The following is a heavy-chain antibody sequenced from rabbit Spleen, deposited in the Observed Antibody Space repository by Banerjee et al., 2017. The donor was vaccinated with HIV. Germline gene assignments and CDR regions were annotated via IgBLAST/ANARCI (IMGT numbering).Heavy chain of an antibody. Sequence: QLKESGGGLVQPGGSLKLSCKASGFTLSSYYMNWVRQAPGKGLEWIGYIDPVFGITYYANWVNGRFSISRENAQNTVFLQMTSLTAADTATYCCARDLAGVIGWNFSLWGQGTLVTVS. CDR2: IDPVFGIT. J-gene: IGHJ4*01. D-gene: IGHD4-1*01. V-gene: IGHV1S7*01. CDR1: GFTLSSYY. CDR3: ARDLAGVIGWNFSL.